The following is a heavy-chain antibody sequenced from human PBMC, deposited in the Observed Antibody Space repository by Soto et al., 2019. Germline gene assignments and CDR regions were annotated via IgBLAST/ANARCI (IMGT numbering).Heavy chain of an antibody. J-gene: IGHJ5*02. Sequence: TFASTFEVSGVSISSGGYSWSWIRQSPVRGLDWMGYIFHSGTTDYNPSRKSRITISVDMSKNQFSLRLRYGNAADTALYDFHRAGGSGPRDVFPEPWGHPILVTVSS. CDR3: HRAGGSGPRDVFPEP. D-gene: IGHD1-1*01. V-gene: IGHV4-30-2*06. CDR2: IFHSGTT. CDR1: GVSISSGGYS.